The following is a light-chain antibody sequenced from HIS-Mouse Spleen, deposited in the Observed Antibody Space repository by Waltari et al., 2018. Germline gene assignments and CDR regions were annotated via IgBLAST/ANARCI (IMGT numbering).Light chain of an antibody. Sequence: SYELTQPPSVSVSPGQTARITCSGDALPKKYAYWYQQKSGQAPVLVIYEESKRPSGIPEGFAGSSSGTMAILTISGAQVEDEADYYCYSTDSSGNHRVFGGGTKLTVL. CDR3: YSTDSSGNHRV. CDR2: EES. V-gene: IGLV3-10*01. J-gene: IGLJ2*01. CDR1: ALPKKY.